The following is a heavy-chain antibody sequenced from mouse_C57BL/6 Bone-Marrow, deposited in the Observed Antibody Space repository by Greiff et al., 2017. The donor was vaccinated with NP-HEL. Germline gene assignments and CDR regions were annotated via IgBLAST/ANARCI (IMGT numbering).Heavy chain of an antibody. CDR3: AKMLRGAMDY. V-gene: IGHV5-6*01. CDR2: ISSGGSYT. D-gene: IGHD3-2*02. CDR1: GFTFSSYG. J-gene: IGHJ4*01. Sequence: EVKVVESGGDLVKPGGSLKLSCAASGFTFSSYGMSWVRQTPDKRLEWVATISSGGSYTYYPDSVKGRFTISRDNAKKTLYLQMSSLKSEDTAMYYCAKMLRGAMDYWGQGTSVTVSS.